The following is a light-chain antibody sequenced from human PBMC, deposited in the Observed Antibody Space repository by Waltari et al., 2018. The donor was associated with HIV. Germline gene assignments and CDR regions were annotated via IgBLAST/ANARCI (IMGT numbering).Light chain of an antibody. CDR3: SSYARNSPWL. CDR2: DVT. CDR1: ASVFGDYNY. J-gene: IGLJ2*01. Sequence: QSVLTQPASVSGAPGHSITISCTGTASVFGDYNYVSWYQQLPGKAPKLVIYDVTQRPSGISHRFSGSRSGTTASLTISGLQAEDEADYYCSSYARNSPWLFGGGTKLTVL. V-gene: IGLV2-14*03.